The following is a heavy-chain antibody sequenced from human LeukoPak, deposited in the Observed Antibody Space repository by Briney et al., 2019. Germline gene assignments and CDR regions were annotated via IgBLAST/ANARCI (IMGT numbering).Heavy chain of an antibody. CDR3: ARGEERGSGTVHFDY. CDR1: GGSISNNNW. J-gene: IGHJ4*02. Sequence: SETLSLSCAVSGGSISNNNWWSWVRQPPGMGLEWIGEIYHGGSTNYNPSLKSRVTMSVDRSKNQFSLKLSSVTAADTAVYYCARGEERGSGTVHFDYWGQGTLVTVSS. D-gene: IGHD3-10*01. V-gene: IGHV4-4*02. CDR2: IYHGGST.